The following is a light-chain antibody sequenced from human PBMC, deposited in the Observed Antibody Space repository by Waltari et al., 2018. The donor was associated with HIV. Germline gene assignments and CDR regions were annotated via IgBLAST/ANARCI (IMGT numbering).Light chain of an antibody. CDR3: SSYGGSSNWL. V-gene: IGLV2-23*01. CDR1: SSDIGNYNL. Sequence: QSALTQPASVSGSPGQSITISCTVTSSDIGNYNLVSWYQQHPGKAPKLIIYEGIKRPSGVSNRISGSKSANTASLTISGLQAEDEADYFCSSYGGSSNWLFGGGTKLTVL. CDR2: EGI. J-gene: IGLJ2*01.